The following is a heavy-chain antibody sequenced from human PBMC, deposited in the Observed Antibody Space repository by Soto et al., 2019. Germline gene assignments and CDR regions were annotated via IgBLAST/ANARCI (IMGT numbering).Heavy chain of an antibody. CDR2: VWYDGSSK. J-gene: IGHJ4*02. CDR3: ARAVAGNGDFGY. V-gene: IGHV3-33*01. CDR1: GFTFSSFG. D-gene: IGHD6-19*01. Sequence: QVQLVESGGGVVQPGRSLRLSCAASGFTFSSFGMHWVRQAPGKGLEWVAVVWYDGSSKYYADSVKDRFTISRDNSKNTLYLQMDSLKAEDTAVYYCARAVAGNGDFGYWGQGTLVTVSS.